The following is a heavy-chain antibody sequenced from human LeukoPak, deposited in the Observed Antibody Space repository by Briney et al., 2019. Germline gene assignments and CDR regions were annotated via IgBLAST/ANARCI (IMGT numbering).Heavy chain of an antibody. Sequence: ASVKVSCKASGYTFTSYGISWVRQAPGQGLEWMGWISAYNGNTNYAQKLQGRVTMTTDTSMSTAYMELRSLRSDDTAVYYCARYVDCTNGVCPYYFDYWGQGTLVTVSS. J-gene: IGHJ4*02. V-gene: IGHV1-18*01. CDR2: ISAYNGNT. D-gene: IGHD2-8*01. CDR3: ARYVDCTNGVCPYYFDY. CDR1: GYTFTSYG.